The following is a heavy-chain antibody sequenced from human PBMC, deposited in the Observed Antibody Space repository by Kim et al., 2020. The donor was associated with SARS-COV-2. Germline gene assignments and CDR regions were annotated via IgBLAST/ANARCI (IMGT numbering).Heavy chain of an antibody. V-gene: IGHV4-39*01. CDR1: RGSISRSSYY. D-gene: IGHD3-9*01. Sequence: SETLSLTCTVSRGSISRSSYYWGWIRQPPGKGLEWIGNIYYTGNTYYNPSLKSRVTISVDTSRNEFSLKLSSVTAADTAVYYCARLLEERYFDWLWTFDIWGQGRMVTVSS. CDR2: IYYTGNT. CDR3: ARLLEERYFDWLWTFDI. J-gene: IGHJ3*02.